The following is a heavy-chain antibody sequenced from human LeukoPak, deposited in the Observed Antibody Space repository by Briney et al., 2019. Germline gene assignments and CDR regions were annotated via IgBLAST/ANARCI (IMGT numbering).Heavy chain of an antibody. V-gene: IGHV3-30*03. CDR3: TCSDDYGDY. Sequence: GGSLRLSCAASGFSFSSYSMHWVRQAPGKGLEWVAVISYDGSNKYYADSVKGRFTISRDNSKNTLYLQMNSLRAEDTAIYYCTCSDDYGDYWGQGTLVTVSS. J-gene: IGHJ4*02. CDR1: GFSFSSYS. D-gene: IGHD3-16*01. CDR2: ISYDGSNK.